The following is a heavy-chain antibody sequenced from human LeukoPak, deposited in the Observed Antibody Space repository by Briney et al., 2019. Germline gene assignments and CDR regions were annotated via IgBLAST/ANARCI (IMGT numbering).Heavy chain of an antibody. J-gene: IGHJ4*02. CDR1: GFTFSSHA. Sequence: GGSLRPSCEASGFTFSSHAMSWVRQAPGKGLEWVSVISGSGGSLYHADSVKGRLTISRDNSKNTLYLQMNSLRAEDTAVYYCARPYDTRGYFPDYWGQGTLVTVSS. D-gene: IGHD3-22*01. V-gene: IGHV3-23*01. CDR2: ISGSGGSL. CDR3: ARPYDTRGYFPDY.